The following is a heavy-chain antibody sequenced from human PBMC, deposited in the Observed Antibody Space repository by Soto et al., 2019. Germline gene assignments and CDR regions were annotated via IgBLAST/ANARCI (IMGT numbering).Heavy chain of an antibody. D-gene: IGHD2-15*01. CDR2: INPSGGST. CDR3: ARVVVDAFDI. Sequence: VASVRVSCKASGYTFTSYYMHWVRQAPGQGLEWMGIINPSGGSTSYAQKFQGRVTMTRDTSTSTVYMELSSLRSEDTAGYYCARVVVDAFDIWGQGTMVTVSS. CDR1: GYTFTSYY. V-gene: IGHV1-46*01. J-gene: IGHJ3*02.